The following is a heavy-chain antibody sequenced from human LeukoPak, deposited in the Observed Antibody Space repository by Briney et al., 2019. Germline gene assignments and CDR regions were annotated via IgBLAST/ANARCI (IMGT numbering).Heavy chain of an antibody. CDR1: GGSISSSKYY. Sequence: SETLSLTCTVSGGSISSSKYYWGWIRQPPGKGLEWIGTIYTSGSTNYNPSLKSRVTMSVDTSKNQFSLKLSSETAADTAVYYCARGRIWFGEFHNWGQGTLVTVSS. J-gene: IGHJ4*02. CDR2: IYTSGST. V-gene: IGHV4-39*07. CDR3: ARGRIWFGEFHN. D-gene: IGHD3-10*01.